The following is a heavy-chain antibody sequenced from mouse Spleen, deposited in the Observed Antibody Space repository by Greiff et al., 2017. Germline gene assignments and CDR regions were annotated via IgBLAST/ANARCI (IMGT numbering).Heavy chain of an antibody. CDR1: GFTFSSYA. Sequence: EVKLMESGGGLVKPGGSLKLSCAASGFTFSSYAMSWVRQTPEKRLEWVATISDGGSYTYYPDNVKGRFTISRDNAKNNLYLQMSHLKSEDTAMYYCARDRGGNWDGFDYWGQGTTLTVSS. J-gene: IGHJ2*01. CDR2: ISDGGSYT. CDR3: ARDRGGNWDGFDY. V-gene: IGHV5-4*01. D-gene: IGHD4-1*02.